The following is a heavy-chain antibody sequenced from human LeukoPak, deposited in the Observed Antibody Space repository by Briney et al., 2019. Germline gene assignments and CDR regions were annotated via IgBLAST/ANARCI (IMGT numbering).Heavy chain of an antibody. Sequence: PGGSLRLSCAASGFTFSRYGMHWVRQAPGKGLEWVAVISKDGNYADSVKARFTISRDNSKNTLYLQMNRLRAEDTAVYYCAKEPLDSSVWSYYFDYWGQGTLVTVSS. CDR3: AKEPLDSSVWSYYFDY. CDR2: ISKDG. D-gene: IGHD6-19*01. V-gene: IGHV3-30*18. CDR1: GFTFSRYG. J-gene: IGHJ4*02.